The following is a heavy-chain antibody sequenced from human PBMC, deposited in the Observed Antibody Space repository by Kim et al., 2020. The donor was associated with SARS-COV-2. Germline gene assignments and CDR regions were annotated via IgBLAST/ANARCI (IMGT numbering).Heavy chain of an antibody. V-gene: IGHV3-30*04. J-gene: IGHJ5*02. Sequence: GGSLRLSCAASGFTFSSYAMHWVRQAPGKGLEWVAVISYDGSNKYYADSVKGRFTISRDNSKNTLYLQMNSLRAEDTAVYYCARDLDYYGSGSYKGTNNWFDPWGQGTLVTVSS. CDR2: ISYDGSNK. CDR3: ARDLDYYGSGSYKGTNNWFDP. D-gene: IGHD3-10*01. CDR1: GFTFSSYA.